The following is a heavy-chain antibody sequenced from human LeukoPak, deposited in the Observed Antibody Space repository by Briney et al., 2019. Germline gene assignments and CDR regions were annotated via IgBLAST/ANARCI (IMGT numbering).Heavy chain of an antibody. Sequence: PGGSLRLSCAASGFIFNNFAMSWVRQAPGRGLEWVSTITSGGATTWYAESVKGRFTISRDNSKNTLYLQMNSLRAEDTAVYYCAKGYVGSGWYEYYFDYWGQGTLVTVSS. J-gene: IGHJ4*02. D-gene: IGHD6-19*01. CDR1: GFIFNNFA. CDR2: ITSGGATT. V-gene: IGHV3-23*01. CDR3: AKGYVGSGWYEYYFDY.